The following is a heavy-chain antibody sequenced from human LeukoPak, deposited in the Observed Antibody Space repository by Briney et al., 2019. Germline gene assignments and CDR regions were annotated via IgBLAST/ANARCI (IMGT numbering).Heavy chain of an antibody. D-gene: IGHD3-22*01. CDR3: ASKSSGSYYFDY. V-gene: IGHV1-2*02. CDR1: GYTFTSYY. CDR2: INPNSGGT. J-gene: IGHJ4*02. Sequence: VASVKVSCKASGYTFTSYYMHWVRQAPGQGLEWMGWINPNSGGTNYAQKFQGRVTMTRDTSISTAYMELSRLRSDDTAVYYWASKSSGSYYFDYWGQGTLVTVSS.